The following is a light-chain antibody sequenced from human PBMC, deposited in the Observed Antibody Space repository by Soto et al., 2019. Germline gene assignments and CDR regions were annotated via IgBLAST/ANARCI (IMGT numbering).Light chain of an antibody. CDR2: KAS. CDR1: QTLSSW. V-gene: IGKV1-5*03. Sequence: DIQMTQSPSTLSGSVGDRVTITCRASQTLSSWLAWYQQKPGKAPKLLIYKASTLKSGVPSRFSGSGSGTEFTLTISSLQPDDFATYYCQHYYSYSEAFGQGTKVEL. J-gene: IGKJ1*01. CDR3: QHYYSYSEA.